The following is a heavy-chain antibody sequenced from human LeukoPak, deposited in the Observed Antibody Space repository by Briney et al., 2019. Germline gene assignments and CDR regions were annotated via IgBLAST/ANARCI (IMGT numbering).Heavy chain of an antibody. J-gene: IGHJ5*02. CDR3: ARDGGRRSPGNH. Sequence: GSLRLSCAASGFTFSSYWVSWVRQAPGKGLEWVANIKQDGSEKYYVDSVKGRFIISRDNAKKSLYLQMNSLRAEDTAVYYCARDGGRRSPGNHWGQGTLVTVSS. V-gene: IGHV3-7*01. CDR1: GFTFSSYW. CDR2: IKQDGSEK. D-gene: IGHD2-15*01.